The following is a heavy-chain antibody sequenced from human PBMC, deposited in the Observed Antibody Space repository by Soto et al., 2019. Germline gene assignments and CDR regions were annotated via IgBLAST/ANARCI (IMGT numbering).Heavy chain of an antibody. CDR1: GFTFSSYA. CDR2: ISGSGGST. J-gene: IGHJ6*02. CDR3: AKDPPSVYYGMDV. Sequence: PGGSLRLSCAASGFTFSSYAMSRVRQAPGKGLQWVSAISGSGGSTYYADSVKGRFTISRDNSKNTLYLQMNSLRAEDTAVYYCAKDPPSVYYGMDVWGQGTTVTVSS. V-gene: IGHV3-23*01.